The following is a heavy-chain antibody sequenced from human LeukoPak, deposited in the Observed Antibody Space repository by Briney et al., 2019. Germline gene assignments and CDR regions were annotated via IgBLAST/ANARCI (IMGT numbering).Heavy chain of an antibody. CDR1: GFTFNSYA. CDR2: ISGSGGST. D-gene: IGHD5-24*01. J-gene: IGHJ3*02. CDR3: ARDGRDGYNYAFDI. V-gene: IGHV3-23*01. Sequence: GGSLRLSCAASGFTFNSYAMSWVRQAPGKGLEWVSIISGSGGSTYYADSVKGRFTISRDNSKNTLYLQMDSLRAEDTAVYYCARDGRDGYNYAFDIWGQGTMVTVSS.